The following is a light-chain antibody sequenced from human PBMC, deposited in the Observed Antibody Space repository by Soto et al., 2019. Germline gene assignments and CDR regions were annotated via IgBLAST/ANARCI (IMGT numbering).Light chain of an antibody. CDR1: QSISSC. CDR3: QQSNTYPWT. Sequence: DIPVNQSPATLASSFGDRVTITCGASQSISSCLAWYQQKPGKAPKLLTYDASTLXSGVPSRFSGSGPGTEFTLTISSLQPDDFATYYCQQSNTYPWTFGQGTKVDIK. CDR2: DAS. J-gene: IGKJ1*01. V-gene: IGKV1-5*01.